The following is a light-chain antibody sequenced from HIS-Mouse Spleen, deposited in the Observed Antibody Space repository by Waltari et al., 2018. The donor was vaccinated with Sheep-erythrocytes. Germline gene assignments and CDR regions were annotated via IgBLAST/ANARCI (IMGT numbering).Light chain of an antibody. Sequence: QSALTQPASVSGSPGQSITIPCTGTSSDVGSDNLVSWYQQHPGNAPKLMIYEGSKRPSGVSNRFSGSKSGNTASLTISGLQAEDEADYYCCSYAGSSTPWVFGGGTKLTVL. CDR1: SSDVGSDNL. CDR3: CSYAGSSTPWV. J-gene: IGLJ3*02. CDR2: EGS. V-gene: IGLV2-23*01.